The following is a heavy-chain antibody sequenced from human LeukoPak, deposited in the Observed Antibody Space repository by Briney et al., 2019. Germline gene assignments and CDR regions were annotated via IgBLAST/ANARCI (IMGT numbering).Heavy chain of an antibody. CDR3: VKDRTGTYTLDY. J-gene: IGHJ4*02. D-gene: IGHD3-10*01. V-gene: IGHV3-30*18. Sequence: GGSLRLSCTASGFTFSNYWMNWVRQAPGKGLEWVAFISDDGSRQHYADSVKGRFTISRDNSKNTLNLQMNSLRAEDTAVYYCVKDRTGTYTLDYWGQGTLVTVSS. CDR2: ISDDGSRQ. CDR1: GFTFSNYW.